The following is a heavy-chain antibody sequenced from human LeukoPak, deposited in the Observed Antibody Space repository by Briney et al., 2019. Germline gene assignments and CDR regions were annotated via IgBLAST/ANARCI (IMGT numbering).Heavy chain of an antibody. CDR1: GLIFRSYW. CDR2: INQDGSEK. Sequence: PGGSLRLSCAVSGLIFRSYWMSWVRQAPGKGLEWVANINQDGSEKYSVDSVKGRFTISRDNAKNSLHLQMNTLRAEDTAVYYCARERDGRFFDYWGQGTLVTVSS. D-gene: IGHD5-24*01. J-gene: IGHJ4*02. CDR3: ARERDGRFFDY. V-gene: IGHV3-7*01.